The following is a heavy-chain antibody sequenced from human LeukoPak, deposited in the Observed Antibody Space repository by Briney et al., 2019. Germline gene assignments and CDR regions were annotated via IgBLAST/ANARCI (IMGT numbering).Heavy chain of an antibody. CDR1: GGSISSGSYY. Sequence: SETLSLTCTVSGGSISSGSYYWGWIRQPPGKGLEWIGSIYYSGSTYYNPSLKSRVTISVDTSKNQFSLKLSSVTAADTAVYYCATLMGLTTVATYTLDYWGQGTLVTVSS. CDR3: ATLMGLTTVATYTLDY. CDR2: IYYSGST. D-gene: IGHD4-17*01. V-gene: IGHV4-39*07. J-gene: IGHJ4*02.